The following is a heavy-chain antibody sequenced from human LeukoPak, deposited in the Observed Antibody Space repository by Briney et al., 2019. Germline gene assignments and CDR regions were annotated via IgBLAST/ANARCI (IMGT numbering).Heavy chain of an antibody. CDR1: GFTFSSYS. CDR3: AKEFDSSGVYFDY. D-gene: IGHD3-22*01. V-gene: IGHV3-30-3*01. CDR2: ISYDGSNK. J-gene: IGHJ4*02. Sequence: PGGSLRLSCAASGFTFSSYSMHCVSQAPGKGLEWVAVISYDGSNKYYADSVKGRFTNSRDNSKNTQYLQMNSLRAEDTAVYYCAKEFDSSGVYFDYWGQGTLVTVSS.